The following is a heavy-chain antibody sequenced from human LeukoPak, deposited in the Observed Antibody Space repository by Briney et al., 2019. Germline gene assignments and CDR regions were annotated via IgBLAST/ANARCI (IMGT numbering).Heavy chain of an antibody. CDR2: ISGSGSST. Sequence: GGSLRLSCAASGFTFSSFVMNWVRQAPGKGLEWVSTISGSGSSTYYADSVKGRFTISRDNSKNALYLQMNSLRAEDTAVYYCARRYFDYWGQGTLVTVSS. V-gene: IGHV3-23*01. J-gene: IGHJ4*02. CDR1: GFTFSSFV. CDR3: ARRYFDY.